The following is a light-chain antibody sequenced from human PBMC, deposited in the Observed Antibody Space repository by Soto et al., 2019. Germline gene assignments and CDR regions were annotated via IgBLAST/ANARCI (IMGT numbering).Light chain of an antibody. J-gene: IGKJ1*01. CDR2: KAS. Sequence: IHMTQSPSTLSASVLYRVTITFRASQSISTWLAWYQQKPGKAPKLLIYKASDLETGVPSRFSGSGSGTDFTLTISRLEPEDFAVYYCHQYDSTPRTFGRGTKVE. V-gene: IGKV1-5*03. CDR1: QSISTW. CDR3: HQYDSTPRT.